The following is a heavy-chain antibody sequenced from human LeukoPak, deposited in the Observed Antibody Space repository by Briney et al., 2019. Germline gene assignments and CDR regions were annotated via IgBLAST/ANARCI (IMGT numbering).Heavy chain of an antibody. J-gene: IGHJ4*02. D-gene: IGHD3-22*01. CDR1: EFTFSSYW. Sequence: GGSLRLSCEASEFTFSSYWMHWVRQAPGKGLVWVSRINSDGRTTIYADSVKGRFTISRDNAKNTLYLQMNSLRAEDTAVYYCAREGYYDSSGYYIRFSYWGQGTLVTVCS. CDR3: AREGYYDSSGYYIRFSY. CDR2: INSDGRTT. V-gene: IGHV3-74*01.